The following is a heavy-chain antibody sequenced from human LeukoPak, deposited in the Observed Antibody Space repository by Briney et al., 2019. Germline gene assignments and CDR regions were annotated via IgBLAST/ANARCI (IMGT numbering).Heavy chain of an antibody. CDR2: IYTSGST. CDR1: GGSISSYY. Sequence: SETLSLTCTVSGGSISSYYWSWIREPPGEGLEWIWYIYTSGSTNYNPSLKSRVTISVDTSKNQFSLKLSSVTAADTAVYYCAATSYYYDSSGYFAFDIWGQGTMVTVSS. V-gene: IGHV4-4*09. D-gene: IGHD3-22*01. CDR3: AATSYYYDSSGYFAFDI. J-gene: IGHJ3*02.